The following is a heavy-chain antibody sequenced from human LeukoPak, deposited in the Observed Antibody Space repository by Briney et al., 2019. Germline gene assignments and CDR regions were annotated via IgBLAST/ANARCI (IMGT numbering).Heavy chain of an antibody. V-gene: IGHV3-23*01. CDR2: ISGSGGNT. J-gene: IGHJ4*02. Sequence: PGGSLRLSCAASGFTFSSYAMSWVRQAPGKGLEWVSAISGSGGNTYYADSVKGRFTVSRDNSKNTLFLEMSSLRAEDTAVYFCARGWGSFENWGQGTLVAVSS. D-gene: IGHD7-27*01. CDR3: ARGWGSFEN. CDR1: GFTFSSYA.